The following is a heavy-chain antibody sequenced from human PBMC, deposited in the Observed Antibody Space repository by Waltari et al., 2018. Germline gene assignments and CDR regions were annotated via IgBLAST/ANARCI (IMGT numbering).Heavy chain of an antibody. CDR2: RSGSGDRV. CDR1: GFTFSSHA. J-gene: IGHJ4*02. Sequence: ELQLLEAGGGLVQPGGSLRLSCGASGFTFSSHAMSWVRPGAGKGLEWVSARSGSGDRVFYAESVKGRFTVSRDNSKNTLFLEMNSLRAEDTAVYFCARDWRRSLEYLDWLLFALDYWGQGTLVTVSS. D-gene: IGHD3-9*01. V-gene: IGHV3-23*01. CDR3: ARDWRRSLEYLDWLLFALDY.